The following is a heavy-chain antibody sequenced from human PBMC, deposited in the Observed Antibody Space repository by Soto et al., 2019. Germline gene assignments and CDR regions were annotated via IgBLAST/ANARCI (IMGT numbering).Heavy chain of an antibody. CDR1: GGTFSSYA. Sequence: SVKVSCKASGGTFSSYAISWVRQAPGQGLEWMGGIIPIFGTANYAQKFQGRVTITADESTSTSYMELSSLRSEDTAVYYCARESVGSYYGSYYYGMDVWGQGTTVTVSS. J-gene: IGHJ6*02. D-gene: IGHD1-26*01. CDR3: ARESVGSYYGSYYYGMDV. CDR2: IIPIFGTA. V-gene: IGHV1-69*01.